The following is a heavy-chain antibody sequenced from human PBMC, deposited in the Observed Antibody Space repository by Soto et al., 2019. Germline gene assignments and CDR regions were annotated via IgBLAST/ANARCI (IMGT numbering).Heavy chain of an antibody. CDR3: AGPGPFDS. V-gene: IGHV3-73*01. CDR1: GFTFAGSA. J-gene: IGHJ4*02. CDR2: IRNKANNYAT. Sequence: DVQMVESGGGLVQPGGSLKLSCATTGFTFAGSAIHWVRQAPGKGLEGIGRIRNKANNYATAYPASVAGRFTISRDDSKTTAYLEMNSLKTEDTAMYYRAGPGPFDSWGQGTLVTVSS. D-gene: IGHD1-1*01.